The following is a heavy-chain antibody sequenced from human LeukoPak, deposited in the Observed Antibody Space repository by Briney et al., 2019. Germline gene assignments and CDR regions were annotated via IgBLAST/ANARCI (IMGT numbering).Heavy chain of an antibody. CDR2: INHSGST. J-gene: IGHJ4*02. Sequence: SETLSLTCAVYGGSFSDYYWTWIRQPPGKGLEWIGEINHSGSTNYNPSLKSRVTISADTSRNHFSLNLSSVTAADTAVYYCARGRSGSSSGWPKRYYFDYWGQGTLVTVSS. CDR1: GGSFSDYY. D-gene: IGHD6-19*01. V-gene: IGHV4-34*01. CDR3: ARGRSGSSSGWPKRYYFDY.